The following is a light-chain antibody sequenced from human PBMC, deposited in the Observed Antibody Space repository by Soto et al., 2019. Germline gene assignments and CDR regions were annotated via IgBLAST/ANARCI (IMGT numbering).Light chain of an antibody. Sequence: DIQLTQSPSFLSASVGDRVTITCRASQGISSYLAWYQQKPGKAPKLLISGASTVERGVPSRFSSSGSGAEFTLTISSLQPEDFATYYCQQVNSYPLTFGPGTKVDIK. CDR1: QGISSY. V-gene: IGKV1-9*01. J-gene: IGKJ3*01. CDR3: QQVNSYPLT. CDR2: GAS.